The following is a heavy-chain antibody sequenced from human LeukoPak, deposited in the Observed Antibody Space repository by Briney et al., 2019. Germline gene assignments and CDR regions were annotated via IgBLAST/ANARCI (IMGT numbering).Heavy chain of an antibody. V-gene: IGHV3-23*01. D-gene: IGHD6-13*01. CDR1: GFTFSNYA. CDR3: AKGPTAAGTFRGDY. Sequence: GGSLRLSCAASGFTFSNYAMSWVRQAPGKGLEWVSTISGSGGSTYYADSVKGRFTISRDNSKNTLYVQMNSLRAEDTAVYYCAKGPTAAGTFRGDYWGQGTLVTVSS. CDR2: ISGSGGST. J-gene: IGHJ4*02.